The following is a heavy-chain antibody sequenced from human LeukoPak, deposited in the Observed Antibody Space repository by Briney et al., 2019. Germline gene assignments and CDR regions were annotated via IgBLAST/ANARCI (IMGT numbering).Heavy chain of an antibody. V-gene: IGHV3-7*01. D-gene: IGHD6-19*01. Sequence: GGSLRLSCAASGFTFSSYWMSWVRQAPGKGLEWVAKMNQDGSEKYYVDSVKGRFTISRDNAENSLYLQMNSLRAEDTAVYYCARDDSGPDYWGQGTLVTVSS. CDR3: ARDDSGPDY. CDR1: GFTFSSYW. J-gene: IGHJ4*02. CDR2: MNQDGSEK.